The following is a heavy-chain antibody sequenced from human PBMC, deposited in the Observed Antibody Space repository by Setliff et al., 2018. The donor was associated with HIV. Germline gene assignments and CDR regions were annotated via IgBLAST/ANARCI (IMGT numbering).Heavy chain of an antibody. D-gene: IGHD3-22*01. Sequence: GESLKISCAASGFTFDDYIMHWVRQAPGKGLEWVSFISWDGGSTCYADSVKGRFTISRDNSKNTLYLRMNSLRAEDTAVYYCTKDSQYDSSGFYRWGQGKLVTVSS. CDR1: GFTFDDYI. J-gene: IGHJ5*02. CDR2: ISWDGGST. V-gene: IGHV3-43*01. CDR3: TKDSQYDSSGFYR.